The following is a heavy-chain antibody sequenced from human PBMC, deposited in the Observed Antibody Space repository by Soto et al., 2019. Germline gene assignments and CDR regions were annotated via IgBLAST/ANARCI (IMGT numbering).Heavy chain of an antibody. Sequence: WVRQANGQGLEWMGWINPNSGGTNYAQKLQGRVTMTTDTSTSTAYMELRSLRSDDTAVYYCESLTQHLCTHFDYRGQGTPVTVFS. V-gene: IGHV1-18*01. CDR2: INPNSGGT. CDR3: ESLTQHLCTHFDY. J-gene: IGHJ4*02. D-gene: IGHD3-16*01.